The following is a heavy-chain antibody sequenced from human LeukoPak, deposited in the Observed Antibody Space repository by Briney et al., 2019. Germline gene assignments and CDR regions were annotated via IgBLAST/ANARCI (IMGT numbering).Heavy chain of an antibody. CDR2: INHSGST. CDR3: ARETRGVLLWFGGLFHDGAFDI. CDR1: GDSISLYY. D-gene: IGHD3-10*01. J-gene: IGHJ3*02. Sequence: SETLSLTCSVSGDSISLYYWSWIRQPPGKGLEWIGEINHSGSTNYNPSLKSRVTISVDTSKNQFSLKLSSVTAADTAVYYCARETRGVLLWFGGLFHDGAFDIWGQGTMVTVSS. V-gene: IGHV4-34*01.